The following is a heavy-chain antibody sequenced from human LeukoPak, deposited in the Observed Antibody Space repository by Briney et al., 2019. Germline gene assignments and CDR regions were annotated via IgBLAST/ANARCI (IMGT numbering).Heavy chain of an antibody. CDR3: ARQYRGAPGGWFEP. J-gene: IGHJ5*02. D-gene: IGHD3-10*01. V-gene: IGHV4-39*01. Sequence: PSETLSLTCTVSGGSISSSSYYWGWIRQPPGKGLEWIGSIYYSGSTYYNPSLKSRVTISVDTSKNQFSLKLSSVTAADTAVYYCARQYRGAPGGWFEPWGQGTLVTVSS. CDR1: GGSISSSSYY. CDR2: IYYSGST.